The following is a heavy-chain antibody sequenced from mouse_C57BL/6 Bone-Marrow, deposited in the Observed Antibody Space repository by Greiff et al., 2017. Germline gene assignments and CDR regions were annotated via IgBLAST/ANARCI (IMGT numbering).Heavy chain of an antibody. CDR3: ARGGWLPDWYFDV. Sequence: QVQLQQPGAELVRPGSSVKLSCKASGYTFTSYWMDWVKQRPGQGLEWIGNIYPSDSETHYNQKFKDKATLTVDKSSSTAYMQLSSLTSEDSAVYCCARGGWLPDWYFDVWGTGTTVTVSS. D-gene: IGHD2-3*01. J-gene: IGHJ1*03. CDR1: GYTFTSYW. CDR2: IYPSDSET. V-gene: IGHV1-61*01.